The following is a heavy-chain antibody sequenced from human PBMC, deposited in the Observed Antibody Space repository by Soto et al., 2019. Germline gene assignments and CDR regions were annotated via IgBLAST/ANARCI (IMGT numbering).Heavy chain of an antibody. Sequence: SETLSLTCTVSGGSISSSSYYWGWIRQPPGKGLEWIGSIYYSGSTYYNPSLKSRVTISVDTSKNQFSLKLSSVTAADTAVYYCASFGVLWFGEYFDYWGQGTLVTVSS. V-gene: IGHV4-39*01. CDR3: ASFGVLWFGEYFDY. D-gene: IGHD3-10*01. J-gene: IGHJ4*02. CDR2: IYYSGST. CDR1: GGSISSSSYY.